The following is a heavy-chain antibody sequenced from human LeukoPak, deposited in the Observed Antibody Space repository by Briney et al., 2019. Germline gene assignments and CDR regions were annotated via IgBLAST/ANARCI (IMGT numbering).Heavy chain of an antibody. J-gene: IGHJ4*02. Sequence: PGGSLRLSCAASGFTFSSYDMHWVRQATGKGLEWVSAIGTAGDTYYPGSVKGRFTISRENAKNSLYLQMNSLRAGDTAVYYCARGGLMDYGSGSEETFDYWGQGTLVTVSS. CDR3: ARGGLMDYGSGSEETFDY. V-gene: IGHV3-13*01. CDR2: IGTAGDT. D-gene: IGHD3-10*01. CDR1: GFTFSSYD.